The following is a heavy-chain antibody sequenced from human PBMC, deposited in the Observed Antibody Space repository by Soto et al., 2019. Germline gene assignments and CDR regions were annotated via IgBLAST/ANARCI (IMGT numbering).Heavy chain of an antibody. D-gene: IGHD5-12*01. CDR2: SYYSGST. CDR3: ARGPSLSGYAYFDY. Sequence: QVQLQESGPGLVKPSQTLSLTCTVSGGSISSGDYYWSWIRQPPGKGLEWIGYSYYSGSTYYNPSLSSRVTISVDTSKNQFSLKLSFVTAADTAVYYCARGPSLSGYAYFDYWGQGTLVTVSS. J-gene: IGHJ4*02. V-gene: IGHV4-30-4*01. CDR1: GGSISSGDYY.